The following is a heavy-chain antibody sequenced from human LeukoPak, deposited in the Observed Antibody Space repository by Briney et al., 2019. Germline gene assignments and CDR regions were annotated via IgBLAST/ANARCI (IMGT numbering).Heavy chain of an antibody. CDR3: ARQRGYHYDSATNRFSDL. V-gene: IGHV4-39*01. J-gene: IGHJ5*02. CDR1: GGSISSSSYY. CDR2: IYYSGST. Sequence: TSGTLSLTCTVSGGSISSSSYYWGWIRQPPGKGLEWIGSIYYSGSTYYNPSLKSRVTISVDTSKNQFSLRQSSVTAADTAVYYCARQRGYHYDSATNRFSDLWGQGTRVTVSS. D-gene: IGHD3-22*01.